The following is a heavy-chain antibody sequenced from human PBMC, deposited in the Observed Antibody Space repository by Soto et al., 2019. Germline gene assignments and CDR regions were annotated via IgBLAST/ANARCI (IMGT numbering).Heavy chain of an antibody. Sequence: EVRLVESGGGLVQPGGSLRLSCAASGFTFSSYWMHWVRQAPGKGLVWVSRINSDGSSTSYADSVKGRFTISRDNAKNTLYLQMNSLRAEDTAVYYCATNTAMVSLNNWFDPWGQGTLVTVSS. V-gene: IGHV3-74*01. J-gene: IGHJ5*02. D-gene: IGHD5-18*01. CDR1: GFTFSSYW. CDR3: ATNTAMVSLNNWFDP. CDR2: INSDGSST.